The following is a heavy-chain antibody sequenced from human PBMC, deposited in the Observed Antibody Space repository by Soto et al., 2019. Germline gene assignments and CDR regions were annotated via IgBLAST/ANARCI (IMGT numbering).Heavy chain of an antibody. J-gene: IGHJ4*02. V-gene: IGHV4-34*01. CDR2: INHIGSP. D-gene: IGHD3-10*01. CDR3: VRGPSGPRLPD. Sequence: SETLSLTCAVYGGSFSGYYLSWIRQPPGKGLEWIGEINHIGSPYYHPSLASRVTMSVDTSNSQFYLKVNSVTAADTAVYYCVRGPSGPRLPDWGLGTLVTVSS. CDR1: GGSFSGYY.